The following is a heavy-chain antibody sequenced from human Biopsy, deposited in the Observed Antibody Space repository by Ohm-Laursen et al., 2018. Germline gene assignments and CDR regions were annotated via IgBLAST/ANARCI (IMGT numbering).Heavy chain of an antibody. V-gene: IGHV4-4*07. CDR2: IHTSGST. CDR1: GDSISNDY. CDR3: ARGDYFDSNGYFWFDP. J-gene: IGHJ5*02. Sequence: TLSLTCAVSGDSISNDYWSWIRQSAGQGLEWIGRIHTSGSTNHNLSLKSRVTMSVDTSKNQFSLKLNSVTAADTAVYYCARGDYFDSNGYFWFDPWGQGTLVTVSS. D-gene: IGHD3-22*01.